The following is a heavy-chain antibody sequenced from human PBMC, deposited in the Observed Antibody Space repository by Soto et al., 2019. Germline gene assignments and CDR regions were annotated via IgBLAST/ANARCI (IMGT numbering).Heavy chain of an antibody. Sequence: ASVKVSCKASGYTFTGYYMHWVRQAPGQGLEWMGWINPNSGGTNYAQKFQGWVTMTRDTSISSAYMELSRLRSDDTAVYYCARSIAAAGTTNAYYYYYMDVWGKGTTVTVSS. V-gene: IGHV1-2*04. D-gene: IGHD6-13*01. CDR3: ARSIAAAGTTNAYYYYYMDV. J-gene: IGHJ6*03. CDR1: GYTFTGYY. CDR2: INPNSGGT.